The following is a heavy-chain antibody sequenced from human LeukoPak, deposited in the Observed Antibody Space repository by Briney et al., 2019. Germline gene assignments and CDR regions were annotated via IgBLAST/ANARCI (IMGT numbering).Heavy chain of an antibody. CDR3: ARLPAKRYYFDY. D-gene: IGHD4-17*01. CDR2: INAGNGNT. J-gene: IGHJ4*02. CDR1: GYTFTNYA. Sequence: ASVTVSCKASGYTFTNYAMQWVRQAPGQRLEWMGWINAGNGNTRYSQRFQGRVTITRDTSASTVYMEVTSLRSDDTAVYYCARLPAKRYYFDYWGQGTLVTVSS. V-gene: IGHV1-3*01.